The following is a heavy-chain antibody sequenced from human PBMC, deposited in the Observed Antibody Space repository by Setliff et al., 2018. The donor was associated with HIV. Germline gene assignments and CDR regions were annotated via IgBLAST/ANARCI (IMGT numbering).Heavy chain of an antibody. CDR3: AYYDNLTGLDY. CDR1: GYTLTELS. CDR2: FDPEDGET. Sequence: GASVKVSCKVSGYTLTELSMHWVRQAPGKGLEWMGSFDPEDGETTYSQKFQGRVTMTEDTSTDTAYMELSSLRSEYTAVYYCAYYDNLTGLDYWGQGTLVTVSS. D-gene: IGHD3-9*01. J-gene: IGHJ4*02. V-gene: IGHV1-24*01.